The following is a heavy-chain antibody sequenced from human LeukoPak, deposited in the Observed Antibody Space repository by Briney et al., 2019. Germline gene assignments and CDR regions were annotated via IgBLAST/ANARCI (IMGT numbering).Heavy chain of an antibody. CDR2: MYYSGST. CDR3: ARGPKYYYGSGAFGRFDP. D-gene: IGHD3-10*01. J-gene: IGHJ5*02. V-gene: IGHV4-59*12. Sequence: SETLSLTCTVSGGAITNYYWSWIRQPPGKGLEWIGYMYYSGSTNYNPSLKSRVTISVDTSKNQFSLKLSSVTAADTAVYYCARGPKYYYGSGAFGRFDPWGQGTLVTVSS. CDR1: GGAITNYY.